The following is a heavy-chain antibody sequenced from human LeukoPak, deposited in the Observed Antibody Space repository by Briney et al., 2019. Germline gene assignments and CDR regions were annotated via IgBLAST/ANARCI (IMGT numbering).Heavy chain of an antibody. CDR1: GGSFSGHY. D-gene: IGHD3-22*01. CDR2: INRNGRT. V-gene: IGHV4-34*01. Sequence: SETLSLTCAVYGGSFSGHYWSWIRQPPGKGLEWIGEINRNGRTNYNPSLKSRVTISADTSKNQFSLKLTSVTAADTAVYYCARHARHPFYNDRNGYYRGHLDYWGQGTVVTVSS. CDR3: ARHARHPFYNDRNGYYRGHLDY. J-gene: IGHJ4*02.